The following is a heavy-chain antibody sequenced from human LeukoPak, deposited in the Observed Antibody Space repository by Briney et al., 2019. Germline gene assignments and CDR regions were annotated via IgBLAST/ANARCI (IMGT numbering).Heavy chain of an antibody. Sequence: SETLSLTCTVSGGSISSYYWSWIRQPPGKGLEWIGYIYYSGSTNYNPSLKSRVTISVDTSKNQFSLKLSSVTAADTAVYYCARAHVLRFLEWSPEAFDIWGQGTMVTVSS. CDR3: ARAHVLRFLEWSPEAFDI. CDR2: IYYSGST. V-gene: IGHV4-59*08. D-gene: IGHD3-3*01. J-gene: IGHJ3*02. CDR1: GGSISSYY.